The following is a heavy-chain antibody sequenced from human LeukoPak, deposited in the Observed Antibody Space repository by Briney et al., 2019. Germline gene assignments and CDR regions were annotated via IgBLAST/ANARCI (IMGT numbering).Heavy chain of an antibody. CDR1: GYTFTGYY. CDR2: INPNSGGT. CDR3: ARVSGVAGTTDNWFDP. V-gene: IGHV1-2*02. Sequence: ASVKVSCKASGYTFTGYYMHWVRQAPGQGLEWMGWINPNSGGTNYAQRFQGRVTMTRDTSISTAYMELSRLRSDDTAVYYCARVSGVAGTTDNWFDPWGQGTLVTVSS. J-gene: IGHJ5*02. D-gene: IGHD6-19*01.